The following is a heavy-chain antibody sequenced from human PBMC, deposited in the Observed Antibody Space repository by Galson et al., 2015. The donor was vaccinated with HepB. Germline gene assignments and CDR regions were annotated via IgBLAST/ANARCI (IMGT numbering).Heavy chain of an antibody. D-gene: IGHD5-24*01. CDR1: GYSFSNYG. CDR3: ARDGDDYNGY. V-gene: IGHV1-69*10. J-gene: IGHJ4*02. Sequence: SVKVSCKASGYSFSNYGLSWIRQAPGQGLEWMGGIILVFDIADYAQKFQGRVTITADKSTSTAYMELSSLRSDDTAMYYCARDGDDYNGYWGQGTLVTVSS. CDR2: IILVFDIA.